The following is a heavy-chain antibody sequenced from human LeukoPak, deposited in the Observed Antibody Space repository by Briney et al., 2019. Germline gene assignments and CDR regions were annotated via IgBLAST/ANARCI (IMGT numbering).Heavy chain of an antibody. CDR3: ARGGYYDILPGYYKVFDY. CDR1: GGSISSGGYY. V-gene: IGHV4-31*03. J-gene: IGHJ4*02. D-gene: IGHD3-9*01. CDR2: IYYSGST. Sequence: PSQTLSLTCTVSGGSISSGGYYWSWIRQHPGKGLEWLGYIYYSGSTYYNPSVKIRVTISVDTSKSQFSLKLSSETAADTAVYYCARGGYYDILPGYYKVFDYWGQGTLVTVSS.